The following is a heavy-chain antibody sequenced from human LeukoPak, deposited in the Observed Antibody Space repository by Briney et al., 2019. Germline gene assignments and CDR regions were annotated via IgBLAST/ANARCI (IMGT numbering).Heavy chain of an antibody. V-gene: IGHV4-59*08. J-gene: IGHJ5*02. CDR3: ARHGGEGSSGKKEIKGIAP. D-gene: IGHD6-13*01. CDR2: IYYSGST. CDR1: GGSISSYY. Sequence: PSETLSLTCTVSGGSISSYYWSWIRQPPGKGLEWIGYIYYSGSTNYNPSLKSRVTISVDTSKNQFSLKLSSVTAADTAVYYCARHGGEGSSGKKEIKGIAPGGQETLIT.